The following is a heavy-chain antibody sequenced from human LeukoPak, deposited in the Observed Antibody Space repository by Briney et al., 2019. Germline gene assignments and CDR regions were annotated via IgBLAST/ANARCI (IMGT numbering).Heavy chain of an antibody. CDR2: NTAADT. Sequence: GGSLRLSCAASGFAFSSYDMLWVRQATGKGLEWVSANTAADTYYPDSVKGRFTISRENAKSSLYLQMNSLRVGDTAVYYCVRAPPGTGWLIDHWGQGTLVAVSS. CDR1: GFAFSSYD. V-gene: IGHV3-13*04. J-gene: IGHJ4*02. CDR3: VRAPPGTGWLIDH. D-gene: IGHD6-19*01.